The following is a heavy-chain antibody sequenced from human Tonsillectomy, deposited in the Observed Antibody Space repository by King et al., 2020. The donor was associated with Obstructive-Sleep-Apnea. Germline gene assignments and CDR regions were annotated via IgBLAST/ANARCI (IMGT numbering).Heavy chain of an antibody. Sequence: VQLVESGGGVVQPGGSLRLSCAASGFTFASYGRHWVRQAPGKGLEGVSFIRFDGSNKYFDDSVKGRFTNSRDNSKNTLYLQMKSLRVEDTAGYYCPKVEGAGIAAAAADWGQGTLVTVSS. D-gene: IGHD6-25*01. CDR3: PKVEGAGIAAAAAD. J-gene: IGHJ4*02. CDR2: IRFDGSNK. V-gene: IGHV3-30*02. CDR1: GFTFASYG.